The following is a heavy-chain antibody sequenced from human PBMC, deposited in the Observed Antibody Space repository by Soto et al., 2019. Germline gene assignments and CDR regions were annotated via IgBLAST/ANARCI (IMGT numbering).Heavy chain of an antibody. CDR1: GGSISSCGYS. V-gene: IGHV4-30-2*05. CDR3: ARGGTLRFLEWLSRPNWFDP. CDR2: IYHSGST. J-gene: IGHJ5*02. D-gene: IGHD3-3*01. Sequence: SETLSLTCAVSGGSISSCGYSWSWVRQPPGKGLEWIGYIYHSGSTYYNPSLKSRVTISVDTSKNHFSLKLSSVTAADTAVYYCARGGTLRFLEWLSRPNWFDPWGQGTLVTVSS.